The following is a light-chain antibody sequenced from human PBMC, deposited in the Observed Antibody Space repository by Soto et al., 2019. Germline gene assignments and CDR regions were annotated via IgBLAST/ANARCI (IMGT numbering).Light chain of an antibody. CDR1: SSDVGSYNY. Sequence: QSALTQPRSVSGSPGQSVTISCIGTSSDVGSYNYVSWYQQHPGKAPKLMIHDVSERPSGVPDRFSGSKSGNTASLTISGLQAEDEAEYHCCSYAGSYTYVFGPGTKLTVL. V-gene: IGLV2-11*01. J-gene: IGLJ1*01. CDR2: DVS. CDR3: CSYAGSYTYV.